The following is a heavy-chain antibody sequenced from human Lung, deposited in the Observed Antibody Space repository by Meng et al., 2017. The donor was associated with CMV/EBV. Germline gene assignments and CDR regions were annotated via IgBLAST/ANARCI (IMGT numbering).Heavy chain of an antibody. J-gene: IGHJ4*02. CDR2: ISAYNGNT. V-gene: IGHV1-18*01. CDR3: ARDFSGYSSSALY. Sequence: SVXVSXXASGYTFTSYGISWVRQAPGQGLEWMGWISAYNGNTNYAQKLQGRVTMTTDTSTSTAYMELRSLRSDDTAVYYCARDFSGYSSSALYWGQGTLVXVSS. CDR1: GYTFTSYG. D-gene: IGHD6-13*01.